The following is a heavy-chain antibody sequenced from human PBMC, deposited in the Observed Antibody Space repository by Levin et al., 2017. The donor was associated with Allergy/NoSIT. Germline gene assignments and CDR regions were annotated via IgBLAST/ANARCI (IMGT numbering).Heavy chain of an antibody. D-gene: IGHD5-12*01. J-gene: IGHJ4*02. CDR1: GFTFSSYA. V-gene: IGHV3-30-3*01. Sequence: PGGSLRLSCAASGFTFSSYAMHWVRQAPGKGLEWVAVISYDGSNKYYADSVKGRFTISRDNSKNTLYLQMNSLRAEDTAVYYCASDSGYDPRTTLFFDYWGQGTLVTVSS. CDR3: ASDSGYDPRTTLFFDY. CDR2: ISYDGSNK.